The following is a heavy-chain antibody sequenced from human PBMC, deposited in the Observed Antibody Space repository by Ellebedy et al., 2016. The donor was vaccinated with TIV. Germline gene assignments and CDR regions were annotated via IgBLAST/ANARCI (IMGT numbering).Heavy chain of an antibody. V-gene: IGHV4-34*01. D-gene: IGHD3-10*01. CDR3: ARGRRFSASFHPMMSTFEV. Sequence: SETLSLTXAVYGGTFSGYYWTWVRQPPGKGLQWIGEINPSGGTNYTTSLKSRLTMSIDTSRRQISLNLKSATAADTAVYYCARGRRFSASFHPMMSTFEVWGQGTTVIVSS. CDR1: GGTFSGYY. J-gene: IGHJ3*01. CDR2: INPSGGT.